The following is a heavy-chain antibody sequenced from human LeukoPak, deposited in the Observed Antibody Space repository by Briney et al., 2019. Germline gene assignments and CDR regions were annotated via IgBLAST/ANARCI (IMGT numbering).Heavy chain of an antibody. V-gene: IGHV3-21*01. CDR1: GFTFSSYS. CDR3: ARARSGYYPWGFDP. D-gene: IGHD3-22*01. CDR2: ISSSSSYI. Sequence: GGSLRLSCAASGFTFSSYSMNWVRQAPGKGLEWVSSISSSSSYIYYADSVKGRFTISRDNVNNSLYLQMNSLRAEDTAVYYCARARSGYYPWGFDPWGQGTLVTVSS. J-gene: IGHJ5*02.